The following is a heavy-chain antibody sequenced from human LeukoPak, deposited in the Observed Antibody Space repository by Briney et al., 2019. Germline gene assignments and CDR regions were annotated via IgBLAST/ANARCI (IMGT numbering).Heavy chain of an antibody. CDR1: GFTFSSYG. D-gene: IGHD2-15*01. CDR2: IRYDGSNK. Sequence: PGGSLRLSCAASGFTFSSYGMHWVRQAPGKGLEWVAFIRYDGSNKYYADSVKGRFTISRDNSKNTLYLQMNSLRAEDTAVYYCAKGLVVVAATPLQFDYWGQGTLVTVSS. J-gene: IGHJ4*02. CDR3: AKGLVVVAATPLQFDY. V-gene: IGHV3-30*02.